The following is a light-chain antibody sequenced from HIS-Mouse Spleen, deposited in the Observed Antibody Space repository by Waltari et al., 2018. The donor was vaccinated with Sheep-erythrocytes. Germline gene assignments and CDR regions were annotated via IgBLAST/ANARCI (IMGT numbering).Light chain of an antibody. CDR1: SSEVGGDNY. CDR3: CSYAGSYNHV. Sequence: QSALTQPRSVSGSPGPSVTIACTGTSSEVGGDNYVPRYQQHPGKAPKLMIYDVSKRPSGVPDRFSGSKSGNTASLTISGLQAEDEADYYCCSYAGSYNHVFATGTKVTVL. V-gene: IGLV2-11*01. CDR2: DVS. J-gene: IGLJ1*01.